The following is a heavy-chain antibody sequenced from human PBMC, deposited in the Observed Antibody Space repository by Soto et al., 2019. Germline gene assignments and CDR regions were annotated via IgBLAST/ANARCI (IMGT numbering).Heavy chain of an antibody. D-gene: IGHD2-21*02. CDR1: GFTFSSYW. CDR2: INSDGRST. CDR3: TRDPVVTRNAFHP. Sequence: EVQLLESGGGLVQPGGSLRLSCAASGFTFSSYWMHWVRQAPGKGLVLVSRINSDGRSTSYAASVKGRFTISRDNAKNTLYLHMNLLRAEDTAVFYCTRDPVVTRNAFHPWGQGTLVTVSS. J-gene: IGHJ5*02. V-gene: IGHV3-74*01.